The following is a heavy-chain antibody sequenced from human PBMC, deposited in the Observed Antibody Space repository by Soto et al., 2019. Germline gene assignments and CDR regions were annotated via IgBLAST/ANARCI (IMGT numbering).Heavy chain of an antibody. J-gene: IGHJ4*02. CDR3: ARDRPGSYFDY. D-gene: IGHD1-26*01. CDR2: IYYSGST. V-gene: IGHV4-61*01. CDR1: GGSVSSGSYY. Sequence: TLSLTCTVSGGSVSSGSYYWSWIRQPPGKGLEWIGYIYYSGSTNYNPSLKSRVTISVDASKNQFSLKLSSVTAADTAVYYCARDRPGSYFDYWGQGTLVTVSS.